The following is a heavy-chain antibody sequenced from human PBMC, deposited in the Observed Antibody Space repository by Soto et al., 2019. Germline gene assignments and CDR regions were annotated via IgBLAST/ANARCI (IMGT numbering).Heavy chain of an antibody. V-gene: IGHV3-30*03. J-gene: IGHJ4*02. D-gene: IGHD2-8*02. Sequence: GGSLRLSCAASGFTFSSYGVHWVRQAPGKGLEWVAVISFDGSTKYYADSVKGRFTISRDNSKNTLYLEMNSLRADDTAVYYCTGEVASGYWGQGTLVTVSS. CDR1: GFTFSSYG. CDR2: ISFDGSTK. CDR3: TGEVASGY.